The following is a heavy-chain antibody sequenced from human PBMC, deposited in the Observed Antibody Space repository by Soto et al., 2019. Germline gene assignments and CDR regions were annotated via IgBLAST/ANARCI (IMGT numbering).Heavy chain of an antibody. V-gene: IGHV1-69*13. Sequence: AASVKVSCKASGGTFSSYAISWVRQAPGQGLEWMGGIIPIFGTANYAQKFQGRVTITADESTSTAYMELSSLRSEDTAVYYCATLPLLIYYDSSGSNPAFYDWGQGSLVPVSS. CDR3: ATLPLLIYYDSSGSNPAFYD. J-gene: IGHJ4*02. D-gene: IGHD3-22*01. CDR1: GGTFSSYA. CDR2: IIPIFGTA.